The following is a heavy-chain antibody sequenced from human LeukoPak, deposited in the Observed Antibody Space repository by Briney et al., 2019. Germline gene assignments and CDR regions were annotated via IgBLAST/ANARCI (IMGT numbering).Heavy chain of an antibody. V-gene: IGHV4-39*07. D-gene: IGHD3-3*01. CDR1: SGSISSSNYF. J-gene: IGHJ3*02. Sequence: SETLSLTCTVSSGSISSSNYFWGWIRQPPGKGLEWIGIIYYVGNTYYNPSLKSRVTISVDTSKNQFSLKLSSVTAADTAVYYCARTRDYYSPAFDIWGQGTVVIVPS. CDR2: IYYVGNT. CDR3: ARTRDYYSPAFDI.